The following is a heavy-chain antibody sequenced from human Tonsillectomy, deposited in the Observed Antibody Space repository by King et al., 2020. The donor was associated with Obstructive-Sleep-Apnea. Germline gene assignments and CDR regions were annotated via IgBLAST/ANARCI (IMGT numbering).Heavy chain of an antibody. Sequence: QVQLQESGPGLVKPSETLSLTCTVSGGSISSSSYYWGWIRQPPGKGLEWIGSIYYSGSTYYNPSLKSRVTISVDTSKNQFSLKLSSVTAADTAVYYCAREEVDYYYGSGSHLEYFQHWGQGTLVTVSS. CDR2: IYYSGST. J-gene: IGHJ1*01. V-gene: IGHV4-39*07. CDR3: AREEVDYYYGSGSHLEYFQH. CDR1: GGSISSSSYY. D-gene: IGHD3-10*01.